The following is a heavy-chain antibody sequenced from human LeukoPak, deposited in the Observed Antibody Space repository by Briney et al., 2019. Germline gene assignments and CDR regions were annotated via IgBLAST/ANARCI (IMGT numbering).Heavy chain of an antibody. J-gene: IGHJ1*01. CDR1: GFTFSTYW. Sequence: PGGSLRLSCPSSGFTFSTYWMHWVRQAPGKGLVWVSRIKSDGSTNYADSVKGRFTISRDNAKNTVSLQMNSLRPEDTGVYYCARAPSEIGGYYPEYFRHWGQGTLVTVSS. CDR2: IKSDGST. V-gene: IGHV3-74*01. CDR3: ARAPSEIGGYYPEYFRH. D-gene: IGHD3-22*01.